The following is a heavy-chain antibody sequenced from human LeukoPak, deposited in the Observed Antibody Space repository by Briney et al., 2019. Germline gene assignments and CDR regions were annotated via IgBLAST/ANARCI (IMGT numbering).Heavy chain of an antibody. CDR3: ATDHSRTYSSSAPFDY. CDR1: GGTFSSYA. D-gene: IGHD6-6*01. V-gene: IGHV1-69*05. J-gene: IGHJ4*02. CDR2: IIPIFGTA. Sequence: GASVKVSCKASGGTFSSYAISWVRQAPGQGLEWMGGIIPIFGTANYAQKFQGRVTITTDESTSTAYMELSSLRSEDTAVYYCATDHSRTYSSSAPFDYWGQGTLVTVSS.